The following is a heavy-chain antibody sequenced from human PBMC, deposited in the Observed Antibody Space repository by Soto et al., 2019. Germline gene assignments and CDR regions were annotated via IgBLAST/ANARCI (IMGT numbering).Heavy chain of an antibody. CDR3: ARDAVLTYYYGTWDV. D-gene: IGHD3-10*01. Sequence: QVQLVESGGGVVQPGRSLRLSCAASGFTFSSYGMHWVRQAPGKGLEWVAVIWYDGSNKYYADSVKGRFTISRDNSKNTRYLQMNSLRAEDTAVYYCARDAVLTYYYGTWDVWGKGTTVTVSS. V-gene: IGHV3-33*01. CDR1: GFTFSSYG. J-gene: IGHJ6*04. CDR2: IWYDGSNK.